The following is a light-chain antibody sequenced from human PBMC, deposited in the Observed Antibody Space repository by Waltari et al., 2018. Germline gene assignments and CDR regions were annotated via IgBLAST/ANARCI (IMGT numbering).Light chain of an antibody. CDR1: QGLVRHDGNTF. CDR3: MQHSFWPLT. J-gene: IGKJ4*01. CDR2: KIS. Sequence: DVVLTQSPLSLPVTLGQPASISCTSSQGLVRHDGNTFVNWFQQRPGQSPRRLIYKISNRDSGVPDRFSGSGSGTDFTLKISRVEAEDVGVYYCMQHSFWPLTFGGGTKVEIK. V-gene: IGKV2-30*02.